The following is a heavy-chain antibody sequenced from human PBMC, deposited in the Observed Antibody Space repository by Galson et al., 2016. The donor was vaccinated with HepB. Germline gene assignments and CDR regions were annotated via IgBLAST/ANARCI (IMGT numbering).Heavy chain of an antibody. D-gene: IGHD1-26*01. CDR2: ITWSSRSM. CDR3: AKDMISSGSFYGFDL. CDR1: GFTFDDYA. J-gene: IGHJ5*02. V-gene: IGHV3-9*01. Sequence: SLRLSCAASGFTFDDYAMHWVRQAPGKGLEWVSGITWSSRSMDYADPVKGRFTISRDNAQNSLYLEMNSLRIEDTALYYCAKDMISSGSFYGFDLWGQGTLVTVSS.